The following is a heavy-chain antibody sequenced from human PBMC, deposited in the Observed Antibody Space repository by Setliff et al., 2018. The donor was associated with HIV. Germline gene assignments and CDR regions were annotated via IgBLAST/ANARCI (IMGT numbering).Heavy chain of an antibody. D-gene: IGHD1-26*01. V-gene: IGHV4-34*01. J-gene: IGHJ4*02. CDR2: INHSGST. Sequence: SETLSLTCAVYGGSFSGYYWSWIRQPPGKGLEWIGEINHSGSTKYNPSLESRVTISQDTSKNQFSLRLSSVTAADTAVYYCATYSAGEGGRGYWGQGRLVTVSS. CDR3: ATYSAGEGGRGY. CDR1: GGSFSGYY.